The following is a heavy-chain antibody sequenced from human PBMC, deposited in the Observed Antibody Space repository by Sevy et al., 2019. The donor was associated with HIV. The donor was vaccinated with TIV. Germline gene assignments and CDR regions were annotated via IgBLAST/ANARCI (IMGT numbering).Heavy chain of an antibody. Sequence: GGSLRLSCAASGFTFSNAWMNWVRQAPGKGLEWVGRIKSKTDGGTTDYAAPVKGRFTISRDDSKNTLYLQMNSLKTEDTAVYYCTTDKYYYDSSGYYPDYFDYWGQRTLVTVSS. D-gene: IGHD3-22*01. CDR2: IKSKTDGGTT. V-gene: IGHV3-15*07. CDR3: TTDKYYYDSSGYYPDYFDY. J-gene: IGHJ4*02. CDR1: GFTFSNAW.